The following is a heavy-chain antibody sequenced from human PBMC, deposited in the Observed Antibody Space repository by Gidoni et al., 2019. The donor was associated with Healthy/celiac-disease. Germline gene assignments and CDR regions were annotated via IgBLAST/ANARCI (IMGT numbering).Heavy chain of an antibody. CDR2: ISGSGGST. CDR1: GFTFSRHA. D-gene: IGHD6-19*01. V-gene: IGHV3-23*01. J-gene: IGHJ6*02. CDR3: AKGDSSGSYYYYGMDV. Sequence: EVQLLESGGGLVQPGGSLRLSCAASGFTFSRHAMSWVRQAPGKGLGGVSAISGSGGSTYYADSVKGRFTISRDNSKNTLYLQMNSLRAEDTAVYYCAKGDSSGSYYYYGMDVWGQGTTVTVSS.